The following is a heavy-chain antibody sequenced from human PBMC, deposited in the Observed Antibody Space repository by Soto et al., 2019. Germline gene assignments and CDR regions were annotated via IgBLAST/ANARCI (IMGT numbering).Heavy chain of an antibody. CDR2: IYYSGST. D-gene: IGHD2-15*01. CDR1: GGSISSYY. J-gene: IGHJ6*02. CDR3: ARLNGVASTRGFYYYYCMDV. V-gene: IGHV4-59*01. Sequence: SESLSLTCTVSGGSISSYYWSWIRQPPGKGLEWIGYIYYSGSTNYNPSLKRRVTISVDTSKNQFSLKLISVTAADAAVYYCARLNGVASTRGFYYYYCMDVWGQGTTVTVSS.